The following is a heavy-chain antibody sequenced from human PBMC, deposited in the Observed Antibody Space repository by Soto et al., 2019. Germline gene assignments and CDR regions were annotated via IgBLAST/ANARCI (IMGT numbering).Heavy chain of an antibody. CDR3: AKDFDIVPGASDY. CDR2: ISSSGVST. J-gene: IGHJ4*02. CDR1: GFTFSSYA. D-gene: IGHD2-2*01. V-gene: IGHV3-23*01. Sequence: PGGSLRLSCAASGFTFSSYAMTWVRQAPGKGLEWVSSISSSGVSTYYADSVRGRFTISRDNSKNTLYLQMTSLRAEDTAVYYCAKDFDIVPGASDYRGQGTLVTVSS.